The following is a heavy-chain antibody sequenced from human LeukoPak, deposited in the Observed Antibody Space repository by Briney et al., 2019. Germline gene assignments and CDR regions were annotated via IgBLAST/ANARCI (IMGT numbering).Heavy chain of an antibody. Sequence: SETLSLTCTVSGGSISSSSDYWGWIRQPPGRGLEWIGSISYSGSTYYNPSLRSRVTISVDTSKNQFSLKLSFVTAADTAVYYCARRGNDYGDYVGFDYWGQGTLVTVSS. V-gene: IGHV4-39*01. CDR3: ARRGNDYGDYVGFDY. CDR1: GGSISSSSDY. J-gene: IGHJ4*02. D-gene: IGHD4-17*01. CDR2: ISYSGST.